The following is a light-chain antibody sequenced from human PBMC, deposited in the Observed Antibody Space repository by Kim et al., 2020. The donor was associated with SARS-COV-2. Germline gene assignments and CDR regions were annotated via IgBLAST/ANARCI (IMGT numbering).Light chain of an antibody. J-gene: IGLJ2*01. Sequence: NFMLTQHQYVSESPGKTVSISCTRSSGSIASNYVQWYQQRPGSSPTFVIYESNQKPSGVPDRFSGSIDTSSNTASLTITGLKTEDEADYYCQSYDSSNPVVFGGGTQLTVL. CDR1: SGSIASNY. V-gene: IGLV6-57*01. CDR3: QSYDSSNPVV. CDR2: ESN.